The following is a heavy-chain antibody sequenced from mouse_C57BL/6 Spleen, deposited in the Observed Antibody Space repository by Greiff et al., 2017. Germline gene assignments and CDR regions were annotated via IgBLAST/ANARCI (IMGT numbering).Heavy chain of an antibody. CDR1: GYTFTEYT. CDR3: ARHEEGITTVVTNWYFDV. D-gene: IGHD1-1*01. Sequence: QVQLQQSGAELVKPGASVKLSCKASGYTFTEYTIHWVKQRSGQGLEWIGWFYPGSGSIKYNEKFKDKATLTADKSSSTVYMERSRLTSEDSAVYFCARHEEGITTVVTNWYFDVWGTGTTGTASS. V-gene: IGHV1-62-2*01. J-gene: IGHJ1*03. CDR2: FYPGSGSI.